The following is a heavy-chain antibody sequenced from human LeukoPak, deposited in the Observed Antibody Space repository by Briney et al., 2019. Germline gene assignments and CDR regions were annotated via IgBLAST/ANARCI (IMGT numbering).Heavy chain of an antibody. V-gene: IGHV4-34*01. D-gene: IGHD5-12*01. CDR1: GGSFSGYY. CDR3: ARGSITTDY. J-gene: IGHJ4*02. Sequence: ETLSLTCAVYGGSFSGYYWSWIRQPPGKGLEWIGEINHSGSTNYNPSLKSRVTISVDTSKNQFSLKLSSVTAADTAVYYCARGSITTDYWGQGTLVTVSS. CDR2: INHSGST.